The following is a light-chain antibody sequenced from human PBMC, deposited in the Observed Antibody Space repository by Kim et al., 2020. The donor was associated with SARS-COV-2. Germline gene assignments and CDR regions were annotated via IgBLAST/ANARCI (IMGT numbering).Light chain of an antibody. Sequence: ASVGDRVTISCQASQDIINYLNWYQHKPGKGPKLLIYDASNLETGVPSRFRGSGSGTQFTLTINSLQPEDIGTYYYQQYDSLPYNFGQGTKVDIK. V-gene: IGKV1-33*01. CDR2: DAS. CDR3: QQYDSLPYN. J-gene: IGKJ2*01. CDR1: QDIINY.